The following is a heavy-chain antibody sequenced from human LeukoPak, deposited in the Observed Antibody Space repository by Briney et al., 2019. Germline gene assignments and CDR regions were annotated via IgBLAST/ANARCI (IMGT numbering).Heavy chain of an antibody. J-gene: IGHJ5*02. Sequence: SETLSLTCTVSGGSMSSYYWSWIRQPAGKGLEWIGCIYTSGSTNYNPSLKSRVTMSVDTSKNQFSLKLSSVTAADTAVYYCARDSRNPWGHNWFDTWGQGTLVTVSS. V-gene: IGHV4-4*07. D-gene: IGHD7-27*01. CDR3: ARDSRNPWGHNWFDT. CDR1: GGSMSSYY. CDR2: IYTSGST.